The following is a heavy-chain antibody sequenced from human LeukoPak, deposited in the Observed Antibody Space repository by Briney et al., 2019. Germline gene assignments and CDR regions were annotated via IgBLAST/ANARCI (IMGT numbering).Heavy chain of an antibody. Sequence: GGSLRLSCAASGFTFSTYSMNWVRQAPGKGLEWVSCISSSTSTIYYADSVKGRFTISRDNAKNSLYLQMNSLRAEDTAVYYCARVLTYDYINRLDRWGQGTLVTVSS. J-gene: IGHJ5*02. CDR3: ARVLTYDYINRLDR. D-gene: IGHD4-11*01. CDR2: ISSSTSTI. CDR1: GFTFSTYS. V-gene: IGHV3-48*01.